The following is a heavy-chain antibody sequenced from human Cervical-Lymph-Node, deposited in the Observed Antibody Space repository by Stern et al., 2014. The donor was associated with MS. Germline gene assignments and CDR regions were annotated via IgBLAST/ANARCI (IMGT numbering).Heavy chain of an antibody. CDR1: GYTFTSYG. CDR3: ARDRSSGSSGANDY. Sequence: VHLVESGAEVKKPGASVKVSCKASGYTFTSYGISWVRQAPGQGLEWMGWISAYNGNTHYAHKLQGRVTMTTDTSTSTAYMELRSLRSDDTAVYYCARDRSSGSSGANDYWGQGTLVTVSS. CDR2: ISAYNGNT. D-gene: IGHD1-26*01. J-gene: IGHJ4*02. V-gene: IGHV1-18*01.